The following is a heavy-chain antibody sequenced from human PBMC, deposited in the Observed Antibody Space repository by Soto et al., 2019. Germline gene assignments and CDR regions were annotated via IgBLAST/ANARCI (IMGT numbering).Heavy chain of an antibody. CDR1: GDSVSSNSAA. Sequence: SQTLSLTCAISGDSVSSNSAAWSWIGQSPSRGLEWLGRTYYRSKWYNDYAVSVKSRITINPDTSKNQFSLQLNSVTPEDTAVYYCAREMATSLDAFDIWGQGTMVTVSS. D-gene: IGHD5-12*01. J-gene: IGHJ3*02. V-gene: IGHV6-1*01. CDR3: AREMATSLDAFDI. CDR2: TYYRSKWYN.